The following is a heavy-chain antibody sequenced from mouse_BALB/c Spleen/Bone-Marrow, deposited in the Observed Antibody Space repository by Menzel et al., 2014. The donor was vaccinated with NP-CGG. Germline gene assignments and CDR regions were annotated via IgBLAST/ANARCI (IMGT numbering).Heavy chain of an antibody. Sequence: EVHLAESGGGLVQPGGSLKLSCAASRFTFSSYGMSWVRQTPDKRLELVATINSNGGSTYYPDSVKGRFTISRDNAKNTLYLQMGSLKSEDTAMYYCARDRYYGYAMDYWGQGTSVTVSS. D-gene: IGHD1-1*01. CDR3: ARDRYYGYAMDY. CDR1: RFTFSSYG. J-gene: IGHJ4*01. V-gene: IGHV5-6-3*01. CDR2: INSNGGST.